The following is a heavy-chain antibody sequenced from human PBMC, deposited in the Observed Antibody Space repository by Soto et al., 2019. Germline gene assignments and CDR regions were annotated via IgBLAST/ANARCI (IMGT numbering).Heavy chain of an antibody. V-gene: IGHV1-3*01. CDR3: ERSGRAATPSPYFQH. J-gene: IGHJ1*01. Sequence: GASVKVSCKASGYTFTSYAMHWVRQAPGQRLEWMGWINAGNGNTKYSQKFQGRVTITRDTSASTAYMELSSLRSEDTAVYYCERSGRAATPSPYFQHWGQGTLVTVSS. CDR1: GYTFTSYA. D-gene: IGHD2-15*01. CDR2: INAGNGNT.